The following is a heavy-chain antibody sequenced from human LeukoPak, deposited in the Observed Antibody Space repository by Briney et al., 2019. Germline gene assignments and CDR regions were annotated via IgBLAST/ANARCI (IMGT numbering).Heavy chain of an antibody. CDR1: GFTFSSYS. V-gene: IGHV3-23*01. Sequence: GGSLRLSCAASGFTFSSYSMNWVRQAPGKGLEWVSGISGSGGSTYYTDSVKGRFTISRDNSKNTLYLQLNSLRAEDSAIYYCAKDAGSGTPTSYYFYGMDVWGQGTTVTVSS. D-gene: IGHD6-19*01. CDR3: AKDAGSGTPTSYYFYGMDV. CDR2: ISGSGGST. J-gene: IGHJ6*02.